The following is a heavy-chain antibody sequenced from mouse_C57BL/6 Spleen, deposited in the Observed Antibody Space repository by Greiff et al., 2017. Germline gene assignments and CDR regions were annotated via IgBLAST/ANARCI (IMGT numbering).Heavy chain of an antibody. D-gene: IGHD2-5*01. V-gene: IGHV5-16*01. CDR3: ARENYSNHWYFDV. J-gene: IGHJ1*03. Sequence: EVMLVESEGGLVQPGSSMKLSCTASGFTFSDYYMAWVRQVPEKGLEWVANINYDGSSTYYLDSLKSRFIISRDNAKNILYLQMSSLKSEDTATYYCARENYSNHWYFDVWGTGTTVTVSS. CDR1: GFTFSDYY. CDR2: INYDGSST.